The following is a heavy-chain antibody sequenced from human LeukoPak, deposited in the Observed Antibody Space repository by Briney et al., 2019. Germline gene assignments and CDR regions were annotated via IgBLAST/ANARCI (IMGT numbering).Heavy chain of an antibody. V-gene: IGHV3-30*02. CDR2: IRYDGSNK. CDR3: AKLTVPLDAFDI. CDR1: GFTFSSYG. Sequence: GGPLRLSCAASGFTFSSYGMRWVRQAPGKGLEWVAFIRYDGSNKYYADSVKGRFTISRDNSKNTLYLQVNSLRTEDTAVYYYAKLTVPLDAFDIWGQGTMVTVSS. J-gene: IGHJ3*02. D-gene: IGHD2-2*01.